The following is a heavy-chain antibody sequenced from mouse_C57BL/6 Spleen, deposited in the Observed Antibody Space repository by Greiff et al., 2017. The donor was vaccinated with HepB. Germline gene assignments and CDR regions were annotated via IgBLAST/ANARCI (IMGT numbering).Heavy chain of an antibody. D-gene: IGHD2-10*02. V-gene: IGHV5-16*01. CDR1: GFTFSDYY. J-gene: IGHJ4*01. CDR3: ARDEYGYAMDY. Sequence: EVHLVESEGGLVQPGSSMKLSCTASGFTFSDYYMAWVRQVPEKGLEWVANINYDGSSTYYLDSLKSRFIISRDNAKNILYLQMSSLKSEDTATYYCARDEYGYAMDYWGQGTSVTVSS. CDR2: INYDGSST.